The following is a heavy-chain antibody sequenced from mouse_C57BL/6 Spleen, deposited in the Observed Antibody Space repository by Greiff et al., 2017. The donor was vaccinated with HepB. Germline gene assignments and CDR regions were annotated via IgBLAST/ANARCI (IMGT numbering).Heavy chain of an antibody. D-gene: IGHD2-4*01. Sequence: EVKLVESGGGLVKPGGSLKLSCAASGFTFSDYGMHWVRQAPEKGLEWVAYISSGSSTIYYADTVKGRFTISRDNAKNTLFLQMTNLRSEDTAMYYCARDYDGTSYYFDYWGQGTTLTVSS. CDR1: GFTFSDYG. J-gene: IGHJ2*01. V-gene: IGHV5-17*01. CDR3: ARDYDGTSYYFDY. CDR2: ISSGSSTI.